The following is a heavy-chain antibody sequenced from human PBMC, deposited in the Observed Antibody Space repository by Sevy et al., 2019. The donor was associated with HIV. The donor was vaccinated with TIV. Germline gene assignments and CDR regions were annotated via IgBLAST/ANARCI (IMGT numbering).Heavy chain of an antibody. V-gene: IGHV3-30-3*01. CDR1: GFTFSSYA. CDR2: ISYDGSNK. Sequence: GGSLRLSCAASGFTFSSYAMHWVRQAPGKGLEWVAVISYDGSNKYYADSVKGRFTISRDNSKNTLYLQMNSLRAEDTAVYYCARERAPHYSSGRHDAFDIWGQGTMVTVSS. CDR3: ARERAPHYSSGRHDAFDI. J-gene: IGHJ3*02. D-gene: IGHD6-19*01.